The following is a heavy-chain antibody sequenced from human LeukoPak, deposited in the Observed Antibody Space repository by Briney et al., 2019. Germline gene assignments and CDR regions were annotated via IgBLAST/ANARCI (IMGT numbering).Heavy chain of an antibody. D-gene: IGHD1-26*01. V-gene: IGHV4-59*01. J-gene: IGHJ4*02. Sequence: SETLSLTCTVSGGSISSYYWSWIRQPPGKGLEWIGYIYYSGSTNYNPSLKSRVTISVDTSENQFSLKLSSVTAADTAVYYCARNSGSFQTYYFDYWGQGTLVTVSS. CDR2: IYYSGST. CDR3: ARNSGSFQTYYFDY. CDR1: GGSISSYY.